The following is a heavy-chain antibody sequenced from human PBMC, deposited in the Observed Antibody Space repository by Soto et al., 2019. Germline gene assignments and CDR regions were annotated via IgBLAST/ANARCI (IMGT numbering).Heavy chain of an antibody. D-gene: IGHD6-19*01. CDR1: GGTFSSYA. CDR2: IIPIFGTA. V-gene: IGHV1-69*13. Sequence: SVKVSCKASGGTFSSYAISWVRQAPGQGLEWMGGIIPIFGTANYAQKFQGRVTITADESTSTAYMELSSLRSEDTAVYYGAKQAVAGTNWFDPWGQGTLVTVSS. J-gene: IGHJ5*02. CDR3: AKQAVAGTNWFDP.